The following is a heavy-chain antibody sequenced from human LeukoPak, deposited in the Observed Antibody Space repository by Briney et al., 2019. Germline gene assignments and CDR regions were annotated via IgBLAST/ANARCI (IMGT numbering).Heavy chain of an antibody. V-gene: IGHV4-59*01. CDR3: ARVTSTILMN. J-gene: IGHJ4*02. Sequence: SETLSLTCSVSRGSINDFYWSWIQQSPGKGLEWIGYIHYRGSTTYNPSLKSRVAISVDTSKNHFSLRLTSVTAADTAVYYCARVTSTILMNWGQGTLVTVSS. CDR2: IHYRGST. CDR1: RGSINDFY. D-gene: IGHD3-3*01.